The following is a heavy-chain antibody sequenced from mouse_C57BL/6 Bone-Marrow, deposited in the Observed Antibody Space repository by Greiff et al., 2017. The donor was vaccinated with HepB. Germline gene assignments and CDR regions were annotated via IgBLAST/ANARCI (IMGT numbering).Heavy chain of an antibody. CDR2: IYPGSGST. V-gene: IGHV1-55*01. Sequence: QVQLQQSGAELVKPGASVKMSCKASGYTFTSYWITWVKQRPGQGLEWIGDIYPGSGSTNYNEKFKSKATLTVDTSSSTAYMQLSSLTSEDSAVYYCARSYYGSSYLAWFAYWGQGTLVTVSA. D-gene: IGHD1-1*01. CDR3: ARSYYGSSYLAWFAY. CDR1: GYTFTSYW. J-gene: IGHJ3*01.